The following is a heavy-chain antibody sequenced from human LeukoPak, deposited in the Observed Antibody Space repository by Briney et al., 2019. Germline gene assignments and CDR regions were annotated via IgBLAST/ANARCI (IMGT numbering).Heavy chain of an antibody. V-gene: IGHV1-18*01. J-gene: IGHJ5*02. D-gene: IGHD7-27*01. CDR1: GYTFTSYG. CDR2: ISAYNGNT. CDR3: ARVRPNWGSSSDWFDH. Sequence: ASVKVSCKASGYTFTSYGISWVRQAPGQGLEWMGWISAYNGNTNYAQKLQGRVTMTTDTSTSTAYMELRSLRSDDTAVYYCARVRPNWGSSSDWFDHWSQGTMVTVSS.